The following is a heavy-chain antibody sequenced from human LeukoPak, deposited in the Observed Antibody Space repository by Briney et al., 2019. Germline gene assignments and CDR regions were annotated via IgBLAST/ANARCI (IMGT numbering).Heavy chain of an antibody. CDR1: GFVFSTYD. CDR2: ISRAGDRT. CDR3: ARGESFAFDV. Sequence: PGGSLRLSCAGSGFVFSTYDMGWVRQAPGKGLEWVSSISRAGDRTYYEDSVKGRFTISRDNSRNTMFLQMNSLRAEDTAVYYCARGESFAFDVWGQGTMVTVPS. J-gene: IGHJ3*01. V-gene: IGHV3-23*01.